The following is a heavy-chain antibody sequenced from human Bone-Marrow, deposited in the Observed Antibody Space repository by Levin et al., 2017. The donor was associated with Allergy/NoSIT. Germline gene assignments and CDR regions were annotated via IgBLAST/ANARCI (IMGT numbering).Heavy chain of an antibody. CDR1: GFTFSSYA. Sequence: GGSLRLSCAASGFTFSSYAMHWVRQAPGKGLEWVAVISYDGSNKYYADSVKGRFTISRDNSKNTLYLQMNSLRAEDTAVYYCASPRGYERPVDYWGQGTLVTVSS. V-gene: IGHV3-30-3*01. CDR3: ASPRGYERPVDY. CDR2: ISYDGSNK. J-gene: IGHJ4*02. D-gene: IGHD5-12*01.